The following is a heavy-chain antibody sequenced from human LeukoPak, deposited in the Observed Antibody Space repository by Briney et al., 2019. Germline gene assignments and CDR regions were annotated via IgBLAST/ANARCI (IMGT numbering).Heavy chain of an antibody. V-gene: IGHV1-69*06. D-gene: IGHD6-19*01. CDR2: IIPIFGTA. Sequence: ASVKVSCKASGGTFSSYAISWVRQAPGQGLEWMGGIIPIFGTANYAQKFRGRVTITADKSTRTAYMELRSLRSDDTAVYYCARFVNSGWQVGAFDIWGQGTMVTVSS. J-gene: IGHJ3*02. CDR1: GGTFSSYA. CDR3: ARFVNSGWQVGAFDI.